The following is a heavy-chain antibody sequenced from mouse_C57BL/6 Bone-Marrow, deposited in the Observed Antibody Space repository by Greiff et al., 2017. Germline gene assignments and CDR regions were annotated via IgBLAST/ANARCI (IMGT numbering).Heavy chain of an antibody. J-gene: IGHJ4*01. Sequence: EAGGGLVQLIGSFILSCAASGFTFTTYAMHWVRQAPGKGLDWVARIRSKCSNYATYYADSVKARFTIFKDDSQSLPYLQTNNLKSEDTAMYYCVRDTNWGDAMDYWGQGTSVTVSS. V-gene: IGHV10-3*01. CDR2: IRSKCSNYAT. CDR3: VRDTNWGDAMDY. CDR1: GFTFTTYA. D-gene: IGHD4-1*01.